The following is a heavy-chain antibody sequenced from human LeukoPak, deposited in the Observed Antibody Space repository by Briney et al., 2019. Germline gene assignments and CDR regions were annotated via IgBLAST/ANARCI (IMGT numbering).Heavy chain of an antibody. CDR2: IYHSGST. J-gene: IGHJ3*02. Sequence: SETLSLTCAVSGGSISSGGYSWSWIRQPPGKGLEWIGYIYHSGSTYYNPSLKSRVTVSVDRSKNQFSLKLSSVTAADTAVYYCARAAGYYDSSGYLSYAFDIWGQGTMVTVSS. D-gene: IGHD3-22*01. CDR1: GGSISSGGYS. V-gene: IGHV4-30-2*01. CDR3: ARAAGYYDSSGYLSYAFDI.